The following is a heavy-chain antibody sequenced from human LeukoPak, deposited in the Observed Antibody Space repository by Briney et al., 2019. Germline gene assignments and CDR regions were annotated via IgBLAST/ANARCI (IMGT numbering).Heavy chain of an antibody. J-gene: IGHJ5*02. V-gene: IGHV1-69*05. CDR1: GYTFTDYA. CDR3: ARDFGSGVFDP. Sequence: ASVKVSCKASGYTFTDYALNWVRQAPGEGLEWMGGFNPIFGSAQYAQKFQGRVTITMDVSARTVYMELSSLRSEDTTIYYCARDFGSGVFDPWGQGTLVTVSS. D-gene: IGHD3-10*01. CDR2: FNPIFGSA.